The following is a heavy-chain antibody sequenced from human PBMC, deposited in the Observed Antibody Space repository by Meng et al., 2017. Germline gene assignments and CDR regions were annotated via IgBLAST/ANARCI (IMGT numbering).Heavy chain of an antibody. D-gene: IGHD3-22*01. V-gene: IGHV3-21*01. Sequence: GESLKISCAASGFTFSSYSMNWVRQAPGKGLEWVSSISSSSSYIYYADSVKGRFTISRDNAKNSLYLQMNGLRAEDTAVYYCARDLGGYYYDSSGYYYFDYWGQGTLVTVSS. CDR1: GFTFSSYS. CDR2: ISSSSSYI. J-gene: IGHJ4*02. CDR3: ARDLGGYYYDSSGYYYFDY.